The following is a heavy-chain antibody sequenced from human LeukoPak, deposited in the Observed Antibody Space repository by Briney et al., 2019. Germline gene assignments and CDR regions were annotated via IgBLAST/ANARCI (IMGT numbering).Heavy chain of an antibody. V-gene: IGHV4-61*02. CDR2: IYTSGST. J-gene: IGHJ3*02. D-gene: IGHD6-19*01. CDR1: GGSISSGSYY. CDR3: ARVRSSGWYRDAFDI. Sequence: SESLSLTCTVSGGSISSGSYYWSWIRQPAGKGREWIGRIYTSGSTNYNPSLKSRVTISVDTSKNQFSLKLSSVTAADTAVYYCARVRSSGWYRDAFDIWGQGTMVTVSS.